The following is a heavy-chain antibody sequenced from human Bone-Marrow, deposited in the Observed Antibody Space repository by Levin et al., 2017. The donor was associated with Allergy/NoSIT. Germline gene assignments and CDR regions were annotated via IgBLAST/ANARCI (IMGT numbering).Heavy chain of an antibody. V-gene: IGHV3-21*01. Sequence: GGSLRLSCAASGFIFSTYGMTWVRQAPGKGLEWVSSISSGSSFIFYADSVKGRFTISRDNAKNTLFLQMNDLRAEDTAVYYGARGGPYCGADCDSGLLYWGQGAQVSASS. CDR2: ISSGSSFI. D-gene: IGHD2-21*02. J-gene: IGHJ4*02. CDR1: GFIFSTYG. CDR3: ARGGPYCGADCDSGLLY.